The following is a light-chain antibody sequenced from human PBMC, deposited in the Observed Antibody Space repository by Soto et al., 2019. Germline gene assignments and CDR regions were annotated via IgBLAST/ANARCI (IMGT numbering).Light chain of an antibody. Sequence: QSALTQPASVSGSPGQSITISCTGTSSDVGGYNYVSWYQQHPGKAPKLMIYDVSNRPSGVSNRFSGSKSGNTASLAISGLQAEDEADYYCSSYTCSGTLVFGPGTKLTVL. CDR2: DVS. CDR1: SSDVGGYNY. V-gene: IGLV2-14*01. CDR3: SSYTCSGTLV. J-gene: IGLJ1*01.